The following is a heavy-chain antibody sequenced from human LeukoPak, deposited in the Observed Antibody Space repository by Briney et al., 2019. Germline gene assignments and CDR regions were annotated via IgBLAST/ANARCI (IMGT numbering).Heavy chain of an antibody. J-gene: IGHJ4*02. Sequence: ASVKVSCKVSGYTLTELSMHWVRQAPGQGLEWMGRINPNSGGTNYAQKFQGRVTMTRDTSISTAYMELSRLRSDDTAVYYCARGRLLRRGYYYGVDYWGQGTLVTVSS. CDR3: ARGRLLRRGYYYGVDY. CDR1: GYTLTELS. D-gene: IGHD3-22*01. V-gene: IGHV1-2*06. CDR2: INPNSGGT.